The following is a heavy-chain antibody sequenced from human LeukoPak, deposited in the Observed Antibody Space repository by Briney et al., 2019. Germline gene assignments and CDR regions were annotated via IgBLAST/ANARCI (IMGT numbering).Heavy chain of an antibody. CDR1: GFTFRSYG. D-gene: IGHD6-19*01. Sequence: GGSLRLSCAASGFTFRSYGMHWVRHAPGKGLEWLAVISYDGSNKYYADSVKGRFTISRDNSKNTLYLQMNSLRAEDTAVYYCAKIYSSGWYYYYGMDVWGQGTTVTVSS. V-gene: IGHV3-30*18. J-gene: IGHJ6*02. CDR3: AKIYSSGWYYYYGMDV. CDR2: ISYDGSNK.